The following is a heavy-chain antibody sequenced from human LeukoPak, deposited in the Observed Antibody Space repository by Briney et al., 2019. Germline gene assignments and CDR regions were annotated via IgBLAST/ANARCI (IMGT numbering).Heavy chain of an antibody. CDR1: GFTFSDYY. Sequence: SGGSLRLSCAASGFTFSDYYMSWIRQAPGKGLEWVSYSSSSFSYTNYADSVKGRFTISRDNGKNSLYLQMNSLRAEDTALYYCAKESPYVTFGRRIYYFDYWGHGTLVTVSS. D-gene: IGHD2/OR15-2a*01. CDR2: SSSSFSYT. J-gene: IGHJ4*01. CDR3: AKESPYVTFGRRIYYFDY. V-gene: IGHV3-11*05.